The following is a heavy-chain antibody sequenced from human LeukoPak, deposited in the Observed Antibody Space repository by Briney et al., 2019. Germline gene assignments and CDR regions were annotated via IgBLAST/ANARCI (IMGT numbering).Heavy chain of an antibody. Sequence: GGSLRLSCAASGFTFSSYSMNCVRQAPGKGLEWVSSISSSSYIYYADSVKGRFTISRDNAKNSLYLQMNSLRAENTAVYYCARYCSSTSCYYDYYYMDVWGKGTTVTVSS. V-gene: IGHV3-21*01. CDR1: GFTFSSYS. CDR2: ISSSSYI. D-gene: IGHD2-2*01. J-gene: IGHJ6*03. CDR3: ARYCSSTSCYYDYYYMDV.